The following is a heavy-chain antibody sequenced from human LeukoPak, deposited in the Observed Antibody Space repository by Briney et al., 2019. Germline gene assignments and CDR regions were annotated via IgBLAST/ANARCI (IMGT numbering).Heavy chain of an antibody. CDR1: GYTFTIYY. J-gene: IGHJ4*02. D-gene: IGHD1-1*01. V-gene: IGHV1-46*01. CDR3: ARGERRGSSVL. CDR2: INPSGGST. Sequence: ASVTVSCTASGYTFTIYYIHWVRQAPGQGLEWMVIINPSGGSTSYAQKFQGRVTMTRDTSTSTVYIELNSLRSEDTAVYYCARGERRGSSVLWGQGTLVTVSS.